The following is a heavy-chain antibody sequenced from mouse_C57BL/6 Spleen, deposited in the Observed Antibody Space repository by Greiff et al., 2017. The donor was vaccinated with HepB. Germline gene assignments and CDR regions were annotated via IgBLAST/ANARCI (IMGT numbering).Heavy chain of an antibody. V-gene: IGHV1-76*01. Sequence: QVHVKQSGAELVRPGASVKLSCKASGYTFTDYYINWVKQRPGQGLEWIARIYPGSGNTYYNEKFKGKATLTAEKSSSTAYMQLSSLTSEDSAVYFCARGDYGSSYEDAMDYWGQGTSVTVAS. J-gene: IGHJ4*01. CDR1: GYTFTDYY. D-gene: IGHD1-1*01. CDR3: ARGDYGSSYEDAMDY. CDR2: IYPGSGNT.